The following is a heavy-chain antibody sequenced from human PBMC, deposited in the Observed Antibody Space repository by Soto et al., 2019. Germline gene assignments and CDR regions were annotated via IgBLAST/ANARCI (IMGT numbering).Heavy chain of an antibody. D-gene: IGHD3-16*01. CDR2: MNPNSGNT. CDR3: ARGQEVWWNAGPLGLHGWDV. Sequence: QVQLVQSGAEVKKSGASVKVSCKASRYTFISYDINWVRQATGQGLEWMGWMNPNSGNTGYAQKFQGRITMTRNTSTNTAYMELSSLRSEDTAVYYCARGQEVWWNAGPLGLHGWDVWGQGTTVTVSS. V-gene: IGHV1-8*01. J-gene: IGHJ6*02. CDR1: RYTFISYD.